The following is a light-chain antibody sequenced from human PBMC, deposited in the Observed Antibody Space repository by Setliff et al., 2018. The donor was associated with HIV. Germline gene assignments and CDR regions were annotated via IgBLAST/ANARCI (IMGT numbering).Light chain of an antibody. CDR2: STN. CDR1: SRDVGNYNL. V-gene: IGLV2-14*02. Sequence: QSVLTQPASVSGYPGQSITISCKGPSRDVGNYNLVSWYQQHPDKVPKLIIYSTNRRPSGVSYRFSASKSASKASLTISGLQPEDEADYYCSSYTNSTTVYVFGTGTKVTVL. J-gene: IGLJ1*01. CDR3: SSYTNSTTVYV.